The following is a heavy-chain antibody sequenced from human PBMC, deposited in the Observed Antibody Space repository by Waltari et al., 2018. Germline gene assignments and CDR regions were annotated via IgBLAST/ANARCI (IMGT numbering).Heavy chain of an antibody. J-gene: IGHJ2*01. CDR1: GGSISSGSYY. CDR3: ARASPYYYDSSGYYPFGYWYFDL. V-gene: IGHV4-61*02. CDR2: IYTSGST. D-gene: IGHD3-22*01. Sequence: QVQPQESGPGLVKPSQTLSLTCTVSGGSISSGSYYWSWIRQPAGKGLEWIGRIYTSGSTTSNPSLKSRVTISVDTSKNQFSLKLSSVTAADTAVYYCARASPYYYDSSGYYPFGYWYFDLWGRGTLVTVSS.